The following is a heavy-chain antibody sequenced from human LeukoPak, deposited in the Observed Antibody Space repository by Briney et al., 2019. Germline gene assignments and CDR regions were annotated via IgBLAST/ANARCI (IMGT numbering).Heavy chain of an antibody. CDR1: GGSISSSSYY. V-gene: IGHV4-39*01. CDR2: IYYSGST. Sequence: SETLSLTCTVSGGSISSSSYYWGWIRQPPGKGLEWIGSIYYSGSTYYNPSLKSRVIISVDTSKNQFSLKLSSVTAADTAVYYCARLGGAHAAFDIWGQGTMVTVSS. CDR3: ARLGGAHAAFDI. D-gene: IGHD2-15*01. J-gene: IGHJ3*02.